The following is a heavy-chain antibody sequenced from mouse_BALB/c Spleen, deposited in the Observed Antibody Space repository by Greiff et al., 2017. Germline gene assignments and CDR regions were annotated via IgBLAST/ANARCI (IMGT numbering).Heavy chain of an antibody. CDR3: ARQAYYRGYYAMDY. V-gene: IGHV3-8*02. J-gene: IGHJ4*01. Sequence: EVKLQESGPSLVKPSQTLSLTCSVTGDSITSGYWNWIRKFPGNKLEYMGYISYSGSTYYNPSLKSRISITRDTSKNQYYLQLNSVTTEDTATYYCARQAYYRGYYAMDYWGQGTSVTVSS. D-gene: IGHD2-12*01. CDR1: GDSITSGY. CDR2: ISYSGST.